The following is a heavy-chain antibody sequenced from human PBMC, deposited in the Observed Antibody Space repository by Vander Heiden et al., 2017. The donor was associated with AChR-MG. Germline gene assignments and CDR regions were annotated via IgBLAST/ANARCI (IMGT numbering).Heavy chain of an antibody. CDR1: GFTFGGYW. J-gene: IGHJ4*02. D-gene: IGHD4-17*01. V-gene: IGHV3-7*03. Sequence: EVQLVESGGGLVQPGGSVSLSCAAYGFTFGGYWMSWVRQAPGKGLEWVANIKQDGSEKYYVDSVKGRFTISRDNAKNSLYLQMNSLRAEDTAVYYCARETTVTTYYYFDYWGQGTLVTVSS. CDR3: ARETTVTTYYYFDY. CDR2: IKQDGSEK.